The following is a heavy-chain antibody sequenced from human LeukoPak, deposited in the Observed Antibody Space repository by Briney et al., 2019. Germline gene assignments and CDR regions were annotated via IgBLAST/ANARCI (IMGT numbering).Heavy chain of an antibody. J-gene: IGHJ4*02. V-gene: IGHV1-46*01. CDR2: INPSGGST. D-gene: IGHD4-17*01. Sequence: ASVTLSFTSSGYTFTIYFMHWVRQAPGQGLDWMGIINPSGGSTSYSQKSQGRVTMIRDTSTSTVYMELSSLRSEDTAVYYCARDSADYGDYDYWGQGTLVTVSS. CDR3: ARDSADYGDYDY. CDR1: GYTFTIYF.